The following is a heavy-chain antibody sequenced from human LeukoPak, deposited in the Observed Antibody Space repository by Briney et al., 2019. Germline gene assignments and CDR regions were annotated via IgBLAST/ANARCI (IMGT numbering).Heavy chain of an antibody. CDR1: GYTFTNYF. CDR3: ARANSFGMDV. V-gene: IGHV1-46*01. J-gene: IGHJ6*02. CDR2: INPNP. Sequence: GASVKVSCKASGYTFTNYFIHWVRQAPGQGLEWMGIINPNPKYAQKFQGSVTMTRDTSTSTVYMELSSLRSEDTAVYYCARANSFGMDVWGQGTTVTVSS.